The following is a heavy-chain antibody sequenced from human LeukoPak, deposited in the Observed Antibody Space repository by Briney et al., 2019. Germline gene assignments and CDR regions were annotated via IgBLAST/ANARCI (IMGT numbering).Heavy chain of an antibody. V-gene: IGHV3-15*07. CDR3: ANSVAGPFDY. J-gene: IGHJ4*02. D-gene: IGHD6-19*01. CDR2: IKSRTDGGTT. CDR1: FSTFNKAW. Sequence: PGGSLRLSCAASFSTFNKAWMNWVRQAPGKGLEWVGRIKSRTDGGTTDYAAAVKGRFTISRDDSENTAYLQMNSLKIEDTAVYYCANSVAGPFDYWGQGTLVTVSS.